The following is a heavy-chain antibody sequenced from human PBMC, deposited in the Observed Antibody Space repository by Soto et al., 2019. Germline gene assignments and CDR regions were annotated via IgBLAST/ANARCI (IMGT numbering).Heavy chain of an antibody. V-gene: IGHV4-34*01. J-gene: IGHJ4*02. CDR3: ARSKCPLNYGHRGYYFDY. CDR1: GGSFSGYY. CDR2: INHSGST. D-gene: IGHD3-10*01. Sequence: SETLSLTCAVYGGSFSGYYWSWIRQPPGKGLEWIGEINHSGSTNYNPSLKSRVTISVDTSKNQFSLKLSSVTAADTAVYYCARSKCPLNYGHRGYYFDYWGQGTLVTVSS.